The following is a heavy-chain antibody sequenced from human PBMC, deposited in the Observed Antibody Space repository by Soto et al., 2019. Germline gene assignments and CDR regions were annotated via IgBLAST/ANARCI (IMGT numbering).Heavy chain of an antibody. V-gene: IGHV5-51*01. CDR2: IYPGDSDT. CDR3: ASLAGSVVVPGAGDNWFDP. CDR1: GYSFTSYF. J-gene: IGHJ5*02. D-gene: IGHD2-2*01. Sequence: PGESLKISCKGSGYSFTSYFIGWVRQMPGKGLEWMGIIYPGDSDTRYSPSFQGQVTISADKSISTAYLPWSSLKASDTAMYYCASLAGSVVVPGAGDNWFDPWGQGTLVTVSS.